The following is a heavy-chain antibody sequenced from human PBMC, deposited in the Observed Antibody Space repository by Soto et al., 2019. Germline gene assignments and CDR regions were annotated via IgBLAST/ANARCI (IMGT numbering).Heavy chain of an antibody. CDR3: ARGDRGGSGSPASYYYSGLDV. J-gene: IGHJ6*02. V-gene: IGHV3-23*01. D-gene: IGHD3-10*01. Sequence: GSLKLSCATSGVTFSSYAMSWVRQAPGKGLEWVSSVSAGGDMTYYSDSVKGRFTISRDNSNNALFLQMNSLRIEDTALYYCARGDRGGSGSPASYYYSGLDVWGQGTTVTVSS. CDR2: VSAGGDMT. CDR1: GVTFSSYA.